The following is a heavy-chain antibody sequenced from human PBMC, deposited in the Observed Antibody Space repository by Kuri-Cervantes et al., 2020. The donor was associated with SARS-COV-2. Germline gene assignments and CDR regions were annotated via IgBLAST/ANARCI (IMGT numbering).Heavy chain of an antibody. CDR3: ATEGYSIIIWAFAH. CDR2: MNPNSGNT. D-gene: IGHD3-22*01. J-gene: IGHJ3*01. CDR1: GYTFTSYD. V-gene: IGHV1-8*03. Sequence: ASVKVSCKASGYTFTSYDINWVRQATGQGLEWMGWMNPNSGNTGYAQKFQGRVTITRNTSISTAYMELSSLRSEETAVYYCATEGYSIIIWAFAHWGQGTKVTVSS.